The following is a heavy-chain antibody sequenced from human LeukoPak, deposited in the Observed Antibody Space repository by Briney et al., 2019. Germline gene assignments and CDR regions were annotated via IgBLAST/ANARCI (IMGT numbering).Heavy chain of an antibody. CDR3: AKTGPHGSSGTLDY. V-gene: IGHV3-30*18. D-gene: IGHD3-22*01. J-gene: IGHJ4*02. CDR1: GFTFSYYA. CDR2: ISYDGSNK. Sequence: KAGGSLRLSCAASGFTFSYYALHWVRQAPGKGLEWVAVISYDGSNKYYADSVKGRFTISRDNSKNTLYLQMNSLRAEDTAVYYCAKTGPHGSSGTLDYWGQGTLVTVSS.